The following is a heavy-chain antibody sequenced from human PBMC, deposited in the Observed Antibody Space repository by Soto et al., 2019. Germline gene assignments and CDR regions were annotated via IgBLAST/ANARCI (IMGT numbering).Heavy chain of an antibody. CDR2: IYSGGST. D-gene: IGHD4-17*01. CDR1: RFTVSSNY. Sequence: EVQLVESGGGLVQPGGSLRLSCTASRFTVSSNYMSWVRQAPGKGLEWVSVIYSGGSTYYADSVKGRFTISRDNSKNTLYLQMNSLRAEDTAVYYCARDPFGYGDYEDWFDPWGQGTLVPVSS. CDR3: ARDPFGYGDYEDWFDP. V-gene: IGHV3-66*01. J-gene: IGHJ5*02.